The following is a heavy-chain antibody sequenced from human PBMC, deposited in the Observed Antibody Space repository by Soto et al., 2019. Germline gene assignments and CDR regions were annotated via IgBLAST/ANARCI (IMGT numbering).Heavy chain of an antibody. D-gene: IGHD3-16*01. J-gene: IGHJ4*02. CDR3: ARAPGSWGAYYVDY. Sequence: QITLKESGPTLVKPTQTLTLTCTVSGFSLNTYGVGVGWLRQPPGKALEWLALIYWDDDKRYSPSLKSRLTITKDPSKNHAVLTMTNSDPVDPVTYYFARAPGSWGAYYVDYWGQGTLVTVSS. V-gene: IGHV2-5*02. CDR2: IYWDDDK. CDR1: GFSLNTYGVG.